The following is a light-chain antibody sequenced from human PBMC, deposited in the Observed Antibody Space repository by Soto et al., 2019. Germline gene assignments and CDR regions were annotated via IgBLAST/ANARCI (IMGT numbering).Light chain of an antibody. CDR1: NLGDKY. V-gene: IGLV3-1*01. J-gene: IGLJ2*01. Sequence: SYELTQPPSVSVSPGQTASITCSGENLGDKYISWYQQKPGQSPVLVIYEDDKRPSGIPERFSGSNSGNTASLTISETQAMDEADYFCQAWDSSSFVVFGGGTKLTV. CDR3: QAWDSSSFVV. CDR2: EDD.